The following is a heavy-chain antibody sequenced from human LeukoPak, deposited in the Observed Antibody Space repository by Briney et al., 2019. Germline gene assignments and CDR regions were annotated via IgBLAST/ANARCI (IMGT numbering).Heavy chain of an antibody. CDR2: IIPIFGTA. CDR1: GGTFSSYA. CDR3: AREGYCSSTSCYQDY. J-gene: IGHJ4*02. Sequence: SVKVSCKASGGTFSSYAISWVRQAPGQGLEWMGGIIPIFGTANYAQKFQGRVTITADESTSTAHMELSSLRSEDTAVYYCAREGYCSSTSCYQDYWGQGTLVTVSS. V-gene: IGHV1-69*01. D-gene: IGHD2-2*01.